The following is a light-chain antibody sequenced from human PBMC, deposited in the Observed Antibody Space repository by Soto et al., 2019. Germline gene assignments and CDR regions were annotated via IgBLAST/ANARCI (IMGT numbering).Light chain of an antibody. CDR2: DAS. CDR1: QSISGW. V-gene: IGKV1-5*01. CDR3: QQYNSYSVNA. J-gene: IGKJ2*01. Sequence: DIQMTQSPYTLSASVGDRVTITCRASQSISGWLAWYQQKPGKAPKLLIDDASSLESGVPSRFSGSGSGTEFSLTISRLQPDDVATYYCQQYNSYSVNAFGQGTKLEIK.